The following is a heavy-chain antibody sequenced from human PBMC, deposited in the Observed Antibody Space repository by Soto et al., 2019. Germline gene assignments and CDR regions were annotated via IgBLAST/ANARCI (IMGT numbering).Heavy chain of an antibody. D-gene: IGHD4-17*01. CDR3: ARDPTNDYGDDTFDY. Sequence: QVLLLQSGGEVKRPGSSVKVSCKASGDAFKCYAISWVRQAPGQGLEYMGGIIPSYDRAKYAQKFQGRLTVTADIYTSTVYMELSGLKSEDTAVYFCARDPTNDYGDDTFDYWGQGTKVIVSS. CDR2: IIPSYDRA. V-gene: IGHV1-69*06. CDR1: GDAFKCYA. J-gene: IGHJ4*02.